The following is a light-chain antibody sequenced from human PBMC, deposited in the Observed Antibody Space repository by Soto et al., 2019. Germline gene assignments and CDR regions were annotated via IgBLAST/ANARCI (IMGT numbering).Light chain of an antibody. CDR2: GNS. J-gene: IGLJ2*01. CDR3: PSYDSSLSGRVV. V-gene: IGLV1-40*01. Sequence: QSVLTQPPSVSGAPGQRVTISCTGSSSNIGAGYDVHWYQQLPGTAPKLLIYGNSNRPSGVPDRFSGSKSGTSASLAITALQAEDEADYYCPSYDSSLSGRVVFGGGTKLTVL. CDR1: SSNIGAGYD.